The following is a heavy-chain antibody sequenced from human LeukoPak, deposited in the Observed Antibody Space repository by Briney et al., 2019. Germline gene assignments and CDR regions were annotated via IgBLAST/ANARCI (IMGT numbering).Heavy chain of an antibody. V-gene: IGHV3-7*01. CDR2: MNQDGSAK. Sequence: GGSLRLSCAASGFTVSDSWMSWVRQAPGKGLEWVANMNQDGSAKGYVDSVKGRFTISRDNARNSLYLQMSSLRPEDTAVYYCATYTHWVAGDVWGQGTTVTVSS. J-gene: IGHJ6*02. D-gene: IGHD3-16*01. CDR3: ATYTHWVAGDV. CDR1: GFTVSDSW.